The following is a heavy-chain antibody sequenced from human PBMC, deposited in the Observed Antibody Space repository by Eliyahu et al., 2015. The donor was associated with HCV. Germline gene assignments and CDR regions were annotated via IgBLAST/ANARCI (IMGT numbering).Heavy chain of an antibody. J-gene: IGHJ5*02. CDR3: AREEYRWFHP. CDR2: INTYNGNT. CDR1: GYTFSTFP. D-gene: IGHD2/OR15-2a*01. V-gene: IGHV1-18*01. Sequence: QVQLVQSGAEVKKPGASVKVSCKASGYTFSTFPXSWVRXXPGQGLEWMGWINTYNGNTKYAQNFQGRITMTSDRSTSSVYLELRSLRSDDTAVYYCAREEYRWFHPWGQGTLVTISS.